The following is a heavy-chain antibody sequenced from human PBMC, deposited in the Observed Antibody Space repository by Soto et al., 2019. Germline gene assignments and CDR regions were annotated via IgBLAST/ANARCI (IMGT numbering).Heavy chain of an antibody. CDR2: IYSGGST. CDR3: ARARAAAGRAWFDP. Sequence: EVQLVESGGGLVQPGGSLRLSCAASGFTVSSNYMSWVRHAPGKGLEWVSVIYSGGSTYYADSVKGRFTISRDNSKNTLYLQMNSLRAEDTAVYYCARARAAAGRAWFDPWGQGTLVTVSS. J-gene: IGHJ5*02. D-gene: IGHD6-13*01. V-gene: IGHV3-66*01. CDR1: GFTVSSNY.